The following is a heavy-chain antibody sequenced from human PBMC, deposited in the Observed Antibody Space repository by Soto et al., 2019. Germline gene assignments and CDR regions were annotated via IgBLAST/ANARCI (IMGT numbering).Heavy chain of an antibody. Sequence: GGSLRLSCAASGFIFSDYSMHWVRQVPGKGLVWVSHVNSHGSDTNYADSVKGRFTVSRDNAKNTLDLQMNSLTAEDTAVYYWTRDKANWSFDYCRQGNMVTASS. CDR1: GFIFSDYS. J-gene: IGHJ4*02. CDR3: TRDKANWSFDY. V-gene: IGHV3-74*01. D-gene: IGHD3-3*01. CDR2: VNSHGSDT.